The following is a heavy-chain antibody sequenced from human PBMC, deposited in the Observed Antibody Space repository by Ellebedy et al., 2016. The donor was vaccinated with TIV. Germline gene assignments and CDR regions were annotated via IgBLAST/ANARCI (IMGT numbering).Heavy chain of an antibody. J-gene: IGHJ4*02. D-gene: IGHD1-1*01. V-gene: IGHV3-21*01. CDR1: GFTFSSYS. Sequence: GESLKISCVVSGFTFSSYSMNWVRQAPGKGLEWVSSISSSSNSVYYADSVKGRFTIFRDDDKNALYLQMNSLRAEDTAVYYCARKPMNPTDLYGNFDHWGQGTLVTVSS. CDR2: ISSSSNSV. CDR3: ARKPMNPTDLYGNFDH.